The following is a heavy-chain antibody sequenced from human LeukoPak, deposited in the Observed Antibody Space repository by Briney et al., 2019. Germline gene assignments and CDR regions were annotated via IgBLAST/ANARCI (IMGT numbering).Heavy chain of an antibody. Sequence: SETLSLTCTVSGGSISSSYWNWIRQPPGRGLEWIGDIHYSGSTSHNPSLKSRVTISLDTSKNQFSLKLTSVTTADTAVYYCARRSRRWDGYNAGYDYWGQGTLVTVSS. V-gene: IGHV4-59*01. D-gene: IGHD5-24*01. CDR1: GGSISSSY. CDR2: IHYSGST. J-gene: IGHJ4*02. CDR3: ARRSRRWDGYNAGYDY.